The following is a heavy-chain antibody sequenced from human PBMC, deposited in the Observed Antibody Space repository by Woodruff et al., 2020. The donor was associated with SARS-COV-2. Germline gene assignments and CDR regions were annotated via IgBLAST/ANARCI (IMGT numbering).Heavy chain of an antibody. J-gene: IGHJ5*02. CDR2: MNPKSGNT. Sequence: QAIGQGLEWMGWMNPKSGNTGYAQKFRGRIIMTRDTSINTAYMELSSLKSEDTAVYYCARMDTSVPPVNWFDPWGQGT. D-gene: IGHD2-2*01. CDR3: ARMDTSVPPVNWFDP. V-gene: IGHV1-8*01.